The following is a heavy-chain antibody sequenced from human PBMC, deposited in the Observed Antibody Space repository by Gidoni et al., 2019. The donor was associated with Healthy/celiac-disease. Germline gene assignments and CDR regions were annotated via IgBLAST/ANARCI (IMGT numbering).Heavy chain of an antibody. CDR3: AGGETPVELGAFDI. D-gene: IGHD3-16*01. CDR2: IWYDGSNK. J-gene: IGHJ3*02. CDR1: SSYG. Sequence: SSYGMHWVRQAPGKGLEWVAVIWYDGSNKYYADSVKGRFTISRDNSKNTLYLQMNSLRAEDTAVYYCAGGETPVELGAFDIWGQGTMVTVSS. V-gene: IGHV3-33*01.